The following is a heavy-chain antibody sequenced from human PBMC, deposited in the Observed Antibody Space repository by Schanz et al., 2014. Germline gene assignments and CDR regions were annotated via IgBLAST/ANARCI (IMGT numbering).Heavy chain of an antibody. J-gene: IGHJ6*02. CDR1: GYTFTSYY. V-gene: IGHV1-2*02. D-gene: IGHD6-19*01. CDR3: ARENTAVAGMPRVMDV. Sequence: QVRLVQSGAEAREPGASVKVSCKASGYTFTSYYIHWVRQAPGQGLEWMGWINCNSGGTNYAQMFQGRVTMTTDTSISTAYMELSRLTSDDTAVFFCARENTAVAGMPRVMDVWGQGTTVTVTS. CDR2: INCNSGGT.